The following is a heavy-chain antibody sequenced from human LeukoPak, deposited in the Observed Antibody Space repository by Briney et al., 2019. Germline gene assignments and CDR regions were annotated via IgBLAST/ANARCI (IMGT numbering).Heavy chain of an antibody. CDR1: GFTFSSYA. CDR2: VTNDGGTT. J-gene: IGHJ4*02. Sequence: GGSLRLSCSVSGFTFSSYAMHWVRQAPGKGLQYVSSVTNDGGTTYYADSVKGRFTISRDNSKNTLYLQMSSLRVEDTAVYYCSKDLRGRGDYWGQGALVTVSS. CDR3: SKDLRGRGDY. D-gene: IGHD3-10*01. V-gene: IGHV3-64D*06.